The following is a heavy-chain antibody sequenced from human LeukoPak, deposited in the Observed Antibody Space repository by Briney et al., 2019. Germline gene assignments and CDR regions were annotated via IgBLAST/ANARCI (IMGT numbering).Heavy chain of an antibody. V-gene: IGHV4-59*13. Sequence: PETLSLTCTVSGGSLSIYYGRWIRHPRGKGLEGIGYIYYRGGTNYTPSLKSRVNISVDTSKNQFSLKLSSVPAADTAVYYCARGEVVVVAATDGWFDPWGQGTLVPVSS. D-gene: IGHD2-15*01. CDR1: GGSLSIYY. CDR3: ARGEVVVVAATDGWFDP. J-gene: IGHJ5*02. CDR2: IYYRGGT.